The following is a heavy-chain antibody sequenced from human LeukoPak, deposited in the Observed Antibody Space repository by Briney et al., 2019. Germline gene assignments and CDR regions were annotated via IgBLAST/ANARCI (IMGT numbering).Heavy chain of an antibody. J-gene: IGHJ4*02. CDR1: GYSFTNYW. V-gene: IGHV5-51*01. CDR2: IYPGDSDT. CDR3: ARREASTDYFDF. Sequence: GASLKISCQGSGYSFTNYWIAWVRQLPGKGLEWMGVIYPGDSDTRYNPSFQGQVTISADRSFGTAYLQWSSLKASDSAMYYCARREASTDYFDFWGQGTLVTVSS. D-gene: IGHD2-2*01.